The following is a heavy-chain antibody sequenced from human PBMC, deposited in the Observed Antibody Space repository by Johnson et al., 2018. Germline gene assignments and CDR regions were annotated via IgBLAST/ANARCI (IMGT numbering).Heavy chain of an antibody. CDR3: ASPEYYDYVLGSYRYTYDAFDI. CDR2: ISYDGSNK. Sequence: QVQLVQSGGGVVQPGRSLRLSCAASGFTFSSYAMHWVRQAPGKGLEWVAVISYDGSNKYYADSVKGRFTIPRDNSKNTLYLQMKSRRAEDTAVYYCASPEYYDYVLGSYRYTYDAFDIWGQGTMVTVSS. V-gene: IGHV3-30-3*01. D-gene: IGHD3-16*02. CDR1: GFTFSSYA. J-gene: IGHJ3*02.